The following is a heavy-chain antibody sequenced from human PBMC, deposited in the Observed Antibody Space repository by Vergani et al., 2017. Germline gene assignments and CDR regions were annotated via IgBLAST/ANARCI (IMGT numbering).Heavy chain of an antibody. J-gene: IGHJ4*02. V-gene: IGHV3-9*01. CDR3: AKADSSIPRSAYYFDD. CDR2: ISWNSGSI. CDR1: GFTFDDYA. Sequence: EVQLVESGGGLVQPGRSLRLSCAASGFTFDDYAMHWVRHAPGKGLEWVSGISWNSGSIGYADSVKGRFTISRDNAKNTLYLQMNSLRAEDTALCYCAKADSSIPRSAYYFDDWGQGTLVTVSS. D-gene: IGHD3-22*01.